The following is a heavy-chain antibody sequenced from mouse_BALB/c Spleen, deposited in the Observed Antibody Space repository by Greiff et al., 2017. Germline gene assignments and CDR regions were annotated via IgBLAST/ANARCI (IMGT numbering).Heavy chain of an antibody. D-gene: IGHD2-4*01. CDR2: ISSGSSTI. CDR3: ARFGLRNAMDY. CDR1: GFTFSSFG. Sequence: EVQRVESGGGLVQPGGSRKLSCAASGFTFSSFGMHWVRQAPEKGLEWVAYISSGSSTIYYADTVKGRFTISRDNPKNTLFLQMTSLRSEDTAMYYCARFGLRNAMDYWGQGTSVTVSS. V-gene: IGHV5-17*02. J-gene: IGHJ4*01.